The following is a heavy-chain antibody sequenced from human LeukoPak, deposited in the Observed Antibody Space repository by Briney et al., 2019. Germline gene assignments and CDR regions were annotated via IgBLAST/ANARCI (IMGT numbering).Heavy chain of an antibody. CDR2: ISSSSSTI. CDR1: GFAFCSDS. D-gene: IGHD2-2*01. V-gene: IGHV3-48*01. J-gene: IGHJ4*02. Sequence: PGGSLRLSCAASGFAFCSDSMDWVRQAPGEGRGWVSYISSSSSTIYYADSVKGRFTISRDKAKNSLYLQMNSLRAEDTAVYYCAREYCSSTSCLYDYWGQGTLVTVSS. CDR3: AREYCSSTSCLYDY.